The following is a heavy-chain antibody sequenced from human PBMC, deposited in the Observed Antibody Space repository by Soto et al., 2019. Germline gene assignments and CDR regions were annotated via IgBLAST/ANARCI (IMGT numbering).Heavy chain of an antibody. D-gene: IGHD3-16*01. Sequence: ASVKVSCMESGCTFTNYYIHWVRQAPGQGLEGMGIINPSGGSTSYAQKFRGRVTMTRDTSTSTVNKELSSLRSEDTAVYYCARRPNDYDGSIYHGVYSMDVWGQGTTVTVSS. CDR1: GCTFTNYY. CDR2: INPSGGST. CDR3: ARRPNDYDGSIYHGVYSMDV. J-gene: IGHJ6*02. V-gene: IGHV1-46*01.